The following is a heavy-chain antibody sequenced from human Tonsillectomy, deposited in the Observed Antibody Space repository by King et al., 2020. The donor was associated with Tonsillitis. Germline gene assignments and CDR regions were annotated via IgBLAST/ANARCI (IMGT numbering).Heavy chain of an antibody. CDR2: IYYSGST. J-gene: IGHJ4*02. V-gene: IGHV4-39*01. Sequence: QLQESGPGLVKPSETLSLTCTVSGGSISSSSYYWGWIRQPPGKGLEWNGSIYYSGSTYYNPSLKSRVTISVVTSKNQFSLKLSSVTAADTAVYYCATSNQFYDFSLDCWGQGTLVTVSS. CDR3: ATSNQFYDFSLDC. D-gene: IGHD3-3*01. CDR1: GGSISSSSYY.